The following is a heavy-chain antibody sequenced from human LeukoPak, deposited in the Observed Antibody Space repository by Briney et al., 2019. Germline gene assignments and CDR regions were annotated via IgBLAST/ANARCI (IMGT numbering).Heavy chain of an antibody. CDR3: AKASDFWSGYFSY. CDR2: ISWNSGSI. D-gene: IGHD3-3*01. CDR1: GFTFSSYA. V-gene: IGHV3-9*01. Sequence: GGSLRLSCAASGFTFSSYAMSWVRQAPGKGLEWVSGISWNSGSIGYADSVKGRFTISRDNAKNSLYLQMNSLRAEDTALYYCAKASDFWSGYFSYWGQGTLVTVSS. J-gene: IGHJ4*02.